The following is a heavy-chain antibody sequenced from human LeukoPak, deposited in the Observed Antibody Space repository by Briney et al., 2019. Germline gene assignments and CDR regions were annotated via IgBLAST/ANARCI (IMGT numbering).Heavy chain of an antibody. CDR3: AKAGVEYCNSASCHFYY. J-gene: IGHJ4*02. Sequence: GGSLRLSCAASGFTFTSYAMSWVRQVPGKGREWVSTISGSGGRTYYADSAKGRLTISRDNSKNTLYLQMNSLRAEDTAVYCCAKAGVEYCNSASCHFYYWGQGTLVTVSS. CDR1: GFTFTSYA. D-gene: IGHD2/OR15-2a*01. V-gene: IGHV3-23*01. CDR2: ISGSGGRT.